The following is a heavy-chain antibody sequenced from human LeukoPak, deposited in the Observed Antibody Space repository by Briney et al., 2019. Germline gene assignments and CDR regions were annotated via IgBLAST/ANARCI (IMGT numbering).Heavy chain of an antibody. J-gene: IGHJ4*02. V-gene: IGHV3-48*03. CDR3: ARERWGRLDY. Sequence: PGGSLRLSCAASGFTFGSYEMNWVRQAPGKGLEWVSYISSSGSTIYYADSVKGRFTISRDNAKNSLYLQMNSLRAEDTAVYYCARERWGRLDYWGQGTLVTVSS. D-gene: IGHD4-23*01. CDR1: GFTFGSYE. CDR2: ISSSGSTI.